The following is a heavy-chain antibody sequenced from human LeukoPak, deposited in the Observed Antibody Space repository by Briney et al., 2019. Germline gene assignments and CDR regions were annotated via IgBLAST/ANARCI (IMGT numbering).Heavy chain of an antibody. CDR1: GYTFRSYW. D-gene: IGHD3-10*01. Sequence: GESLKISCTGSGYTFRSYWIGWVRQMPGKDLEWMGLIYPGDSTPRYSPSFQGQVTMSADKSISTAYLQWSGLKASDTAMYYCARVMTMVRYFDYWGQGTLVTVSS. CDR3: ARVMTMVRYFDY. V-gene: IGHV5-51*01. J-gene: IGHJ4*02. CDR2: IYPGDSTP.